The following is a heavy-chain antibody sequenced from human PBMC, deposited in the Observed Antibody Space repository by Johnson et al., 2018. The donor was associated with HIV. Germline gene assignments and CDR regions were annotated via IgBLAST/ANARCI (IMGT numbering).Heavy chain of an antibody. Sequence: VQLVESGGGLIQPGGSLRLSCAASGFTVSRSWMHWVRQAPGKGLQYVSAISSNGGSTYYANSVKGRFTISRDNSRNTLYLQMGRLRVEDMAVYYCARDVASVYGSGDHAFDIWGQGTMVTVSS. D-gene: IGHD3-10*01. V-gene: IGHV3-64*01. J-gene: IGHJ3*02. CDR3: ARDVASVYGSGDHAFDI. CDR2: ISSNGGST. CDR1: GFTVSRSW.